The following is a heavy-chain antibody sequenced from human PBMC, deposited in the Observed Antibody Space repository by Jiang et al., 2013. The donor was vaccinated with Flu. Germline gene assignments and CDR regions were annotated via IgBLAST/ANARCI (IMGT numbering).Heavy chain of an antibody. V-gene: IGHV3-33*01. D-gene: IGHD6-19*01. CDR1: GFIFSSYG. J-gene: IGHJ4*02. CDR2: IWHDGSKQ. CDR3: ARGNLFRSAWEFDY. Sequence: VQLLESGEGVVQPGRSLRLSCTASGFIFSSYGMHWVRQAPGKGLEWVAAIWHDGSKQYYTDSVRGRFTISRDNSKNTLYLEMNSLRAEDTALYYCARGNLFRSAWEFDYVGPGSPGHRLL.